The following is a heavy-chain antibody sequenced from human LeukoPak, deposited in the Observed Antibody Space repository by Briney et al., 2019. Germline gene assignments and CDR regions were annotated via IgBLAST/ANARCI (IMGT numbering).Heavy chain of an antibody. CDR2: IYYSGST. J-gene: IGHJ4*02. Sequence: SETLSLTCTVSGGSISSSSYYWGWIRQPPGKGLEWIGSIYYSGSTYYNPSLKSRVTISVDTSKNQFSLKLSSVTAADTAVYYCARGPLYYAWGSYRPAPPYYFDYWGQGTLVTVSS. CDR1: GGSISSSSYY. CDR3: ARGPLYYAWGSYRPAPPYYFDY. V-gene: IGHV4-39*01. D-gene: IGHD3-16*02.